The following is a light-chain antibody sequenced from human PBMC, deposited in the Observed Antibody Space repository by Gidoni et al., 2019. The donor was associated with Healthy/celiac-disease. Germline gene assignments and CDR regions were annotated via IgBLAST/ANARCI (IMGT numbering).Light chain of an antibody. J-gene: IGKJ2*04. CDR3: QQLNSYPPGCS. CDR1: QGISSY. V-gene: IGKV1-9*01. CDR2: AAS. Sequence: DIQLTQSPSFLSASVGDRVTITCWASQGISSYLAWYQQKPGKAPKLLIYAASTLQSGVPSRFSGIGSRTEFTLTISSLQPEDFATYYCQQLNSYPPGCSFGQGTKLEIK.